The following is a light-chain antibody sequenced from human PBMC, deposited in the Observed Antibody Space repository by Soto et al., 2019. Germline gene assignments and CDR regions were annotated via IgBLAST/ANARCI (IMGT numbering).Light chain of an antibody. CDR3: ISYTTTKSLV. J-gene: IGLJ2*01. V-gene: IGLV2-14*01. Sequence: QSALIQPASVSGSPGQSITISCTGTSSDVGGYNFVSWYQQHPGKAPKVVLYEVNNRPSGVSNRFSGSKSGNMASLTISGLQAEDEADYYCISYTTTKSLVFGGGTSSPS. CDR2: EVN. CDR1: SSDVGGYNF.